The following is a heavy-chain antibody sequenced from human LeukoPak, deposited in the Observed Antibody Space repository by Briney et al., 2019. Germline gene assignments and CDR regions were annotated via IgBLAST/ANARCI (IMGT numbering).Heavy chain of an antibody. CDR3: AKDNVLLWFGELLKTSNYFDY. CDR2: ISGSGGST. D-gene: IGHD3-10*01. Sequence: AGGSLRLSCAASGFTFSSYAMSWVRQAPGKGLEWVSGISGSGGSTYYGDSVKGRFTISRDNSKNTLYLQMNSLRAEDTAVYYCAKDNVLLWFGELLKTSNYFDYWGQGTLVTVSS. CDR1: GFTFSSYA. J-gene: IGHJ4*02. V-gene: IGHV3-23*01.